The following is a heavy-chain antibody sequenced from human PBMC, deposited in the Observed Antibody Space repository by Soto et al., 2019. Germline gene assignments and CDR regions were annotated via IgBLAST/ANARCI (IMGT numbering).Heavy chain of an antibody. J-gene: IGHJ4*02. Sequence: ASVKVSCKAPGYTFTSYGISWVRQAPGQGLEWMGWISAYNGNTNYAQKLQGRVTMTTDTSTSTAYMELRSLRSDDTAVYYCARGLRYFEWLSDFDYWGQGTLVTVYS. CDR2: ISAYNGNT. V-gene: IGHV1-18*01. D-gene: IGHD3-9*01. CDR3: ARGLRYFEWLSDFDY. CDR1: GYTFTSYG.